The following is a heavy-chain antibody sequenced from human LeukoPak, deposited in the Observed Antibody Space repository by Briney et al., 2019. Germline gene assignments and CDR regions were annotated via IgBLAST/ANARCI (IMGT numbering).Heavy chain of an antibody. D-gene: IGHD5-18*01. CDR2: IFRSGST. CDR1: GDSISSINYY. CDR3: VRDSYGGNRDFDI. V-gene: IGHV4-39*01. J-gene: IGHJ4*02. Sequence: SETLTLTCTVSGDSISSINYYWGWIPQPPGKELEWISSIFRSGSTYYNPSLNSRVTTSVDTSKNQFSLKLRSVTAADTAVYYCVRDSYGGNRDFDIWGQGTLVTVSS.